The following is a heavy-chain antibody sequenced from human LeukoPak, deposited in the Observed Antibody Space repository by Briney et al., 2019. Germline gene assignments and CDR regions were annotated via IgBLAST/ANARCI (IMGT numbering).Heavy chain of an antibody. CDR3: ARREAAVAAYSDVFNA. Sequence: GGSLRLSCAASGFTFTDYNMHWVRQAPGKGLEWLTYISYDGTKKKYADSVKGRFTISRDNSRDTLLLQMNSLRVDDTAVYYCARREAAVAAYSDVFNAWGQGTTVTVSS. V-gene: IGHV3-30*04. CDR1: GFTFTDYN. CDR2: ISYDGTKK. J-gene: IGHJ3*01. D-gene: IGHD2-15*01.